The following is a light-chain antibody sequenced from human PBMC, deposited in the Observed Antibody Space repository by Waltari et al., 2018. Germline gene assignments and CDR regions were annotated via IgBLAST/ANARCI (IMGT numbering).Light chain of an antibody. Sequence: DIQMTQSPSSLSASVGDSVTIACRASQRISSYLNWYHQKPGQAPKLLIYAASSLQSGAPSRFSGSLSGTDFTLTIDQLRPTDSAIYACQQTYSNVRTFGQGTKVEVK. J-gene: IGKJ1*01. V-gene: IGKV1-39*01. CDR3: QQTYSNVRT. CDR2: AAS. CDR1: QRISSY.